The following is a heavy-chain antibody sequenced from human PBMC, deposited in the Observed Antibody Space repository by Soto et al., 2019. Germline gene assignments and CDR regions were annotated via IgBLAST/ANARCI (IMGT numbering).Heavy chain of an antibody. V-gene: IGHV3-66*04. D-gene: IGHD2-21*01. J-gene: IGHJ3*02. CDR1: GSTVKANF. CDR2: LYPGPGT. Sequence: EEQLVESGGGLVRPGGSLRLPCAASGSTVKANFLNWFPQAPGKEPQWVAVLYPGPGTYYADSLKGRFTISRDDYTNTLFLQLINIRAEDTAVYYCARQCGGDCSNAFTMWGQGTMVTVSS. CDR3: ARQCGGDCSNAFTM.